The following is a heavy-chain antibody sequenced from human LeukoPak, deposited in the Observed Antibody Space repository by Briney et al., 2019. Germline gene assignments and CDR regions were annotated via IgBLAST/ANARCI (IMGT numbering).Heavy chain of an antibody. V-gene: IGHV3-49*03. J-gene: IGHJ5*02. CDR2: IITIALVGAP. D-gene: IGHD6-13*01. Sequence: GGSRRLSCTTSGFTFGDYTMGGCRKAPGKGLEWGGFIITIALVGAPEYAASVKGRFTISRDDSTRISYVQVNRLKTEDTALYYCSRGPAAGITGWFDTWGQGTLVTVSS. CDR1: GFTFGDYT. CDR3: SRGPAAGITGWFDT.